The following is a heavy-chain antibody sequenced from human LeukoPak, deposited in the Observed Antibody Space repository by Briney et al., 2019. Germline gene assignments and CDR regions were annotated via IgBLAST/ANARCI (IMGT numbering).Heavy chain of an antibody. CDR2: ISPYNGNT. CDR3: AKKVGSLGWYFDI. J-gene: IGHJ2*01. D-gene: IGHD1-26*01. Sequence: ASVKVSCKASGYTFTNYGISWVRQAPGKGLEWMGWISPYNGNTNYVQKFQGRVTMTTDTSTSTAYMELRSLRSDDTAVYYCAKKVGSLGWYFDIWGRGTLVTVSS. V-gene: IGHV1-18*01. CDR1: GYTFTNYG.